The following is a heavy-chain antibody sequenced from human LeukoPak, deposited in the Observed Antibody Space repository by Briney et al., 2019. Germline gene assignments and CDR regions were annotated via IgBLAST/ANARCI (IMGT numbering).Heavy chain of an antibody. D-gene: IGHD1-26*01. CDR1: GFTFSTFA. V-gene: IGHV3-23*01. Sequence: GGSLRLSCAASGFTFSTFAMTWVRQAPGKGLEWVSAISGSGGSTYYADSVKGRFTISRDNSKNTLYLQMNSLRAEDTAVYYCAKDDSGSYDYWGQGTLVTVSS. CDR2: ISGSGGST. CDR3: AKDDSGSYDY. J-gene: IGHJ4*02.